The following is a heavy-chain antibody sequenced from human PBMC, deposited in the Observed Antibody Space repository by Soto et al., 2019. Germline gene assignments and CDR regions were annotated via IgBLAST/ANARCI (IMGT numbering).Heavy chain of an antibody. J-gene: IGHJ2*01. Sequence: QVQLPESGPGLVKPSETLSLTCTVSGRSVSSAGYFWSWIRQPPGKGLEWIGYIYYIGTTTYNPSLKSPISISVLTSKNQFSLKLSSVTAAGTAVDYWARCAGKGYFDLWGRGTLVTVSS. V-gene: IGHV4-61*08. CDR3: ARCAGKGYFDL. CDR2: IYYIGTT. CDR1: GRSVSSAGYF.